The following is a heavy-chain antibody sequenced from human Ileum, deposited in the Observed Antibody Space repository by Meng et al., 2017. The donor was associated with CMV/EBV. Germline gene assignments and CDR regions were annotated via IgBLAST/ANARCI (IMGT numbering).Heavy chain of an antibody. CDR1: GFTYSNFW. CDR2: IKQDGSAT. D-gene: IGHD2-15*01. Sequence: GGSLRLSCAVSGFTYSNFWMSWVRQSPGMGLEWVDNIKQDGSATYYADSVKGRFTISRDNAKNSLYLQMDNLRADDTAVYYCVREDIVVFDYWGQGTLVTVSS. V-gene: IGHV3-7*01. CDR3: VREDIVVFDY. J-gene: IGHJ4*02.